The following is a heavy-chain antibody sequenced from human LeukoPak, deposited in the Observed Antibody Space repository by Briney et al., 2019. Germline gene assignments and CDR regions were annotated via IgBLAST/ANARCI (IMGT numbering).Heavy chain of an antibody. CDR2: INPDGSGK. CDR3: ARESLNWN. D-gene: IGHD1-20*01. Sequence: GGSLRLSCAASGFTFNSYWMIWVRQAPGKGLEWVANINPDGSGKYYVDSVKGRFTISRDNAKKSLYLQMNSLRAEDTAVYYCARESLNWNWGQGTLVTVSS. CDR1: GFTFNSYW. J-gene: IGHJ4*02. V-gene: IGHV3-7*01.